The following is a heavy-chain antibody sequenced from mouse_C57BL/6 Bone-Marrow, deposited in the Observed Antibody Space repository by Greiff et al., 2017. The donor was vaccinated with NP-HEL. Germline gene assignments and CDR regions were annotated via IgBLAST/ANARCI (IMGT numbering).Heavy chain of an antibody. Sequence: EVQLHQSGAELVRPGASVKLSCTASGFNIKDDYMHWVKQRPEQGLEWIGWIDPENGDTEYASKFQGKATITADTSSNTAYLQLSSLTSEDTAVYYCTTLTGFSMDYWGQGTSVTVSS. CDR2: IDPENGDT. CDR1: GFNIKDDY. J-gene: IGHJ4*01. CDR3: TTLTGFSMDY. D-gene: IGHD4-1*01. V-gene: IGHV14-4*01.